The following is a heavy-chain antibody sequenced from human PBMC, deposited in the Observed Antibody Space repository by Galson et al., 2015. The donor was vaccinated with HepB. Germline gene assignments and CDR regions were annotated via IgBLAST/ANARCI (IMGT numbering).Heavy chain of an antibody. CDR3: ARTYCSSSSCQWGLDY. D-gene: IGHD2-2*01. V-gene: IGHV4-59*08. J-gene: IGHJ4*02. Sequence: SGGSISSYYWSWIRQPPGKGLEWIGYIYYSGSTNYNPSLKSRVTISVDTSKNQFSLKLSSVTAADTAVYYCARTYCSSSSCQWGLDYWGQGTLVTVSS. CDR1: GGSISSYY. CDR2: IYYSGST.